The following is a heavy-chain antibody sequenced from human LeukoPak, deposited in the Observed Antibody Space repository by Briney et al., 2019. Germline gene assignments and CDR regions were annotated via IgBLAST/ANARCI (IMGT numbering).Heavy chain of an antibody. Sequence: EASVKVSCKASGYTFTSCGISWVRQAPGQGLEWMGWISAYNGNTNYAQKLQGRVTMTTDTSTSTAYMELRSLRSDDTAVYYCARDRTSIYSSSSSDAFDIWGQGTMVTVSS. CDR2: ISAYNGNT. J-gene: IGHJ3*02. V-gene: IGHV1-18*01. D-gene: IGHD6-6*01. CDR3: ARDRTSIYSSSSSDAFDI. CDR1: GYTFTSCG.